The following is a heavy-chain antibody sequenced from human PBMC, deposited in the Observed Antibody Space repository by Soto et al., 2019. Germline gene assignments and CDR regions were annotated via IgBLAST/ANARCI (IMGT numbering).Heavy chain of an antibody. CDR2: SRDKAQGYST. V-gene: IGHV3-72*01. Sequence: PVGSLRLSCAGSGFTLSDHYIDWVRQAPGKGLEWVGRSRDKAQGYSTAYAASVKGRFTTSRDESKNSVYLQMNSLKTEDTAVYYCANARLRGYYFDYWGQGTLVTVSS. J-gene: IGHJ4*02. D-gene: IGHD4-17*01. CDR3: ANARLRGYYFDY. CDR1: GFTLSDHY.